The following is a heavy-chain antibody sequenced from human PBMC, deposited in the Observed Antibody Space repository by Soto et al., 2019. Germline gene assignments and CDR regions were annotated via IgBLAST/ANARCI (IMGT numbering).Heavy chain of an antibody. Sequence: SVKVSCKASGGTFSSYAISWVRQAPGQGLEWMGGIIPIFGTANYAQKFQGRVTITADESTSTAYMELSSLRSEDTAVYYCARAGYSYGPFHYWGKGTLVTVSS. J-gene: IGHJ4*02. CDR1: GGTFSSYA. CDR2: IIPIFGTA. CDR3: ARAGYSYGPFHY. D-gene: IGHD5-18*01. V-gene: IGHV1-69*13.